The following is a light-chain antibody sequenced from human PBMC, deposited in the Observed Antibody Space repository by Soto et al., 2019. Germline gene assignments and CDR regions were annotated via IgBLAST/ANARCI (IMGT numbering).Light chain of an antibody. V-gene: IGKV3-15*01. Sequence: EIVMTQSPATLSVSPGERATLSCRASQSVSSNLAWYQQKPGQAPRLLIYGASTRATGIPARFSGSGSGTEFTLTISSLQSEDFAVYYCQQYNNWPSWTFGQGTRLDI. CDR3: QQYNNWPSWT. CDR1: QSVSSN. CDR2: GAS. J-gene: IGKJ5*01.